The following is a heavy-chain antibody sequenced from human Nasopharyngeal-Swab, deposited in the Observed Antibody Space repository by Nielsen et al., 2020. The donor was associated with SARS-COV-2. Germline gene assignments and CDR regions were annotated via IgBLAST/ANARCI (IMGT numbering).Heavy chain of an antibody. V-gene: IGHV4-31*03. CDR2: IHYTGKT. Sequence: SETLSLTCTVSGGSISSDNYFWSWIRQRPGKGLEWIGYIHYTGKTYYNPSLESRLTISLDTSRNQFSLMLRSVTAADTAVYHCAREVINQAVSDAFDFWGQGTMVTVS. CDR3: AREVINQAVSDAFDF. CDR1: GGSISSDNYF. D-gene: IGHD3-16*02. J-gene: IGHJ3*01.